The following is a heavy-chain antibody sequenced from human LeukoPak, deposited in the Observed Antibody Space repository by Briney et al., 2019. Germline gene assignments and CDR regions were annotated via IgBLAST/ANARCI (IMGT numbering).Heavy chain of an antibody. CDR2: IKSKTDGGTT. Sequence: PAGSLRLSCAASGFTFSNAWMSWVRQAPGKGLEWVGRIKSKTDGGTTDYAAHVKGRFTISRDGSKTTLHLQMNSLKTEDTAVYYCTTVLGAYYYDIGAFDIWGQGTMVTVSS. D-gene: IGHD3-22*01. J-gene: IGHJ3*02. CDR1: GFTFSNAW. CDR3: TTVLGAYYYDIGAFDI. V-gene: IGHV3-15*01.